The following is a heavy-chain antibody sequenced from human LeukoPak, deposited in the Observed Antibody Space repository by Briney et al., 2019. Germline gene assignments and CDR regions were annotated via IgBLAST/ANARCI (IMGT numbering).Heavy chain of an antibody. V-gene: IGHV4-39*07. Sequence: SETLSLTCTVSGGSITSSSYYWGWIRQPPGKGLEWIGSIYYSGSTYYNPSLKSRVTISVDTSKNQFSLKLSSVTAADTAVYYCARHRSLGPGDYWGQGTLVTVSS. CDR1: GGSITSSSYY. CDR2: IYYSGST. J-gene: IGHJ4*02. CDR3: ARHRSLGPGDY. D-gene: IGHD7-27*01.